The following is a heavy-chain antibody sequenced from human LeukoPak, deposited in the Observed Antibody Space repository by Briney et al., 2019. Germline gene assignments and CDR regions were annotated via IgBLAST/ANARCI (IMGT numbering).Heavy chain of an antibody. D-gene: IGHD2-2*01. CDR1: GYTLTELS. J-gene: IGHJ4*02. CDR3: AKAYCSSTSCYFDY. CDR2: ISYDGSNK. V-gene: IGHV3-30-3*02. Sequence: SCKVSGYTLTELSMHWVRQAPGKGLEWVAVISYDGSNKYYADSVKGRFTISRDNSKNTLYLQMNSLRAEDTAVYYCAKAYCSSTSCYFDYWGQGTLVTVSS.